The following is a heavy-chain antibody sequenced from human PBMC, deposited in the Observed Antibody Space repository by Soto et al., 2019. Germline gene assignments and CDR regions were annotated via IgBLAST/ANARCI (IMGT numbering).Heavy chain of an antibody. V-gene: IGHV1-69*13. D-gene: IGHD3-16*02. Sequence: ASVKVSCKASGGTFSSYAISWVRQAPGQGLEWMGGIIPIFGTANYAQKFQGRVTITAEESTSKAYMELSSLRSEDTAVYYCASTLDNRWAYWGQGTLVTVSS. CDR3: ASTLDNRWAY. CDR1: GGTFSSYA. J-gene: IGHJ4*02. CDR2: IIPIFGTA.